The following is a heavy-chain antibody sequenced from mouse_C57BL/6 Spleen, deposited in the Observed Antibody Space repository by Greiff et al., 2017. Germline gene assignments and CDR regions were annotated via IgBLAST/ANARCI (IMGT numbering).Heavy chain of an antibody. J-gene: IGHJ2*01. Sequence: QVQLQQPGAELVRPGTSVKLSCKASGYTFTSYWMHWVKQRPGQGLEWIGVIDPSDSYTNYNQKFKGKATLTVDTSSSTAYMQLSSLTSEDSAVYYCARSGITTVVLPYYWGQGTTLTVSS. CDR1: GYTFTSYW. D-gene: IGHD1-1*01. CDR3: ARSGITTVVLPYY. CDR2: IDPSDSYT. V-gene: IGHV1-59*01.